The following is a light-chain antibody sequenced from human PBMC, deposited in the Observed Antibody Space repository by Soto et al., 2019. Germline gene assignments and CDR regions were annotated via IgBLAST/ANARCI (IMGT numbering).Light chain of an antibody. V-gene: IGKV1-5*03. Sequence: DIQMTQSPSTLSASVGDRVTITCRASQRNSSWLAWYQQKPGKAPKLLIYKASSLESGVPSRFSGSGSGTEFTLTISSLQPDDFATYYCQQYNSYTWTFGQGTKVEIK. CDR1: QRNSSW. CDR2: KAS. CDR3: QQYNSYTWT. J-gene: IGKJ1*01.